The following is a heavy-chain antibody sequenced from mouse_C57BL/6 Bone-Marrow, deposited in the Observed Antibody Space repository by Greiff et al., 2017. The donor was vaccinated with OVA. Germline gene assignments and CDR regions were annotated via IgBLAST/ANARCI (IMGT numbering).Heavy chain of an antibody. CDR3: ARHEDGYYASYFDY. J-gene: IGHJ2*01. D-gene: IGHD2-3*01. CDR2: IYPGDGDT. Sequence: VQLQQSGAELAKPGASVKLSCKASGYAFSSSWMNWVKQRPGKGLEWIGRIYPGDGDTNYNGKFKGKATLTADKSSSTAYMQLSSLTSEDSAVYFCARHEDGYYASYFDYWGQGTTLTVSS. CDR1: GYAFSSSW. V-gene: IGHV1-82*01.